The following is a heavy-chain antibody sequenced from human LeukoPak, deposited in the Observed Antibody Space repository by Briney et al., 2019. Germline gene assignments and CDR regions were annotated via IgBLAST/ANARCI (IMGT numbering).Heavy chain of an antibody. D-gene: IGHD3-10*01. V-gene: IGHV4-59*01. Sequence: SETLSLTCTVSGGSISSYYWSWIRQPPGKGLEWIGYIYYSGSTNYNPSLKSRVTISVDTSKNQFSLKLSSVTAADTAVYYCASTMVRGVIMSNASDIWGQGTMVTVSS. CDR1: GGSISSYY. CDR2: IYYSGST. CDR3: ASTMVRGVIMSNASDI. J-gene: IGHJ3*02.